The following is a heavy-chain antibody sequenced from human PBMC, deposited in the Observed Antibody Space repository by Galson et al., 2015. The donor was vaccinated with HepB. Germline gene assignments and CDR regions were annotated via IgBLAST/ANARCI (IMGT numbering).Heavy chain of an antibody. Sequence: SVTVSCKASGYNFNSYGVTWVRQAPGQGLEWMGWTSSYLGDTNYAQKFQGRLTVTTDASTNTVYMELTSLTSDDTAVYYCARDRFADDALDIWGQGTVVTVSS. CDR1: GYNFNSYG. CDR2: TSSYLGDT. J-gene: IGHJ3*02. V-gene: IGHV1-18*01. CDR3: ARDRFADDALDI.